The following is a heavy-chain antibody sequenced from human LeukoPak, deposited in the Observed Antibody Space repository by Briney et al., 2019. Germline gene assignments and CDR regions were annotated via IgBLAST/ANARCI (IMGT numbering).Heavy chain of an antibody. J-gene: IGHJ3*02. CDR3: ARDAVTAYCGGDCYPGAHI. CDR2: IKQDGSEK. Sequence: GGSLRLSCAASGFTFSSYWMSWVRQAPGKGLEWVANIKQDGSEKYYVDSVKGRFTISRDNAKNSLYLQMNSLRAEDTAVYYCARDAVTAYCGGDCYPGAHIWGQGTMVTVSS. V-gene: IGHV3-7*01. D-gene: IGHD2-21*02. CDR1: GFTFSSYW.